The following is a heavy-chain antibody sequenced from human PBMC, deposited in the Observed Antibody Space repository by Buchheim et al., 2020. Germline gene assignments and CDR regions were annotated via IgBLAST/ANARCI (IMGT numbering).Heavy chain of an antibody. J-gene: IGHJ6*02. D-gene: IGHD3-22*01. Sequence: QVQLVQSGAEVKKPGASVRVSCKASGYTFSNYGISWVRQAPGQGLEWMGWISGYNGDTNYAQKLQGRVTMTTDTSTSTVYMELRSLKYDDTAVYYCARVWDSSGRTYYYYGMDVWGQGTT. V-gene: IGHV1-18*01. CDR2: ISGYNGDT. CDR1: GYTFSNYG. CDR3: ARVWDSSGRTYYYYGMDV.